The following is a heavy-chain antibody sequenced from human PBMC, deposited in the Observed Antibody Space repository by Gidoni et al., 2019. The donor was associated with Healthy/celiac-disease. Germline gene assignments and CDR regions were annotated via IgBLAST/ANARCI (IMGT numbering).Heavy chain of an antibody. CDR1: GYSISSGYY. V-gene: IGHV4-38-2*02. CDR2: IYHSGST. Sequence: QVQLQESGPGLVKPSETLSLTCTVSGYSISSGYYWGWIRQPPGKGREWIGSIYHSGSTYYNPSLKSRVTISVDTSKNQFSLKLSSVTAADTAVYYCARVAAALDYWGQGTLVTVSS. J-gene: IGHJ4*02. CDR3: ARVAAALDY. D-gene: IGHD6-13*01.